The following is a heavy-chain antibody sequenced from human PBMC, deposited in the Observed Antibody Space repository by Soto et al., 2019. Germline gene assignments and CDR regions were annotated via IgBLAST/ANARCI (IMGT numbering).Heavy chain of an antibody. V-gene: IGHV1-18*04. CDR1: GYTSADFG. CDR3: VRDQKYFRVNGNWFDP. Sequence: ASVKVSCKASGYTSADFGISWVRQAPGQGLEWMGWVSGNNGASNPAPKVQGRITMTLDTSTGVSYMALRSLRSDDTAIYYCVRDQKYFRVNGNWFDPWGQGPLVTVSS. J-gene: IGHJ5*01. CDR2: VSGNNGAS. D-gene: IGHD2-2*01.